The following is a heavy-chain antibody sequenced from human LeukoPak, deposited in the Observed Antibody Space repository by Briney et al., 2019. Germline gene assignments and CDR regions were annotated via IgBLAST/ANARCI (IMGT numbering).Heavy chain of an antibody. CDR1: GFTVSSAW. CDR2: IKSKTDGGTI. Sequence: GGSLRLSCAASGFTVSSAWMNWVRQTPGTGLEWVGLIKSKTDGGTIDYAAPVKGRFTISRDDLSNTLYLQMNSLKIEDTAVYYCITERSGSFPYWGQGALVTVSS. V-gene: IGHV3-15*01. CDR3: ITERSGSFPY. D-gene: IGHD1-26*01. J-gene: IGHJ4*02.